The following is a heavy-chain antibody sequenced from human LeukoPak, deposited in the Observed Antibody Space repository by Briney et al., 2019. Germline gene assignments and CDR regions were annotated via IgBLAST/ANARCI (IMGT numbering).Heavy chain of an antibody. J-gene: IGHJ6*03. V-gene: IGHV4-38-2*01. CDR1: GYSISSGYY. Sequence: SETLSLTCAVSGYSISSGYYWGWIRQPSGKGLEWIGSIYHSGSTYYNPSLKSRVTISVDTSKNQFSLKLSSVTAADTAVYYCASLPHIYYYYYMDVWGKGTTVTVSS. CDR2: IYHSGST. CDR3: ASLPHIYYYYYMDV. D-gene: IGHD2-21*01.